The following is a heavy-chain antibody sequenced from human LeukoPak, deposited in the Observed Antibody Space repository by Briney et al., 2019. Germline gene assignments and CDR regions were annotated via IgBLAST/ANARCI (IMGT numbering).Heavy chain of an antibody. J-gene: IGHJ4*02. V-gene: IGHV3-48*02. D-gene: IGHD3-22*01. Sequence: GGSLRLSCAASGFTFSSYGMHWVRQAPGKGLEWVSYISSSSITINYADSVKGRFTISRDNGKNLLYLQMNSLREEDTAVYYCARSGNYYDTSGLFHWGQGTLVTVSS. CDR2: ISSSSITI. CDR3: ARSGNYYDTSGLFH. CDR1: GFTFSSYG.